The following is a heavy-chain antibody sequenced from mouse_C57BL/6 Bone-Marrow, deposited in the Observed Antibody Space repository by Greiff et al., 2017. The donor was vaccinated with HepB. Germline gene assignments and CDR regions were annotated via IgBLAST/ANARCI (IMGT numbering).Heavy chain of an antibody. CDR3: ARDGGSVITTVVATHSSFDY. Sequence: EVKVVESEGGLVQPGSSMKLSCTASGFTFSDYYMAWVRQVPEKGLEWVANINYDGSSTYYLDSLKSRFIISRDNAKNILYLQMSSLKSEDTATYYCARDGGSVITTVVATHSSFDYWGQGTTLTVSS. V-gene: IGHV5-16*01. D-gene: IGHD1-1*01. J-gene: IGHJ2*01. CDR2: INYDGSST. CDR1: GFTFSDYY.